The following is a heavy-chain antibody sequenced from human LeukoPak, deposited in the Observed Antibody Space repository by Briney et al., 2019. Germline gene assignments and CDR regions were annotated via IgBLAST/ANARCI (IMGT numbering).Heavy chain of an antibody. CDR2: IIPIFGTA. CDR1: GGTFSSYA. CDR3: ARVSGDGYTTGAFDI. V-gene: IGHV1-69*05. J-gene: IGHJ3*02. D-gene: IGHD5-24*01. Sequence: ASVKVSCKASGGTFSSYAISWVRQAPGQGLEWMGRIIPIFGTANYAQKFQGRVTITTDESTSTAYMELSSLRSEDTAVYYCARVSGDGYTTGAFDIWGRGTMVTVSS.